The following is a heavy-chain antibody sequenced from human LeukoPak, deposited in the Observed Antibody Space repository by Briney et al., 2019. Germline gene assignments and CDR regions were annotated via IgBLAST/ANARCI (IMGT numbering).Heavy chain of an antibody. CDR1: GFIFADYA. J-gene: IGHJ4*02. CDR3: AKDAVRGDGYWEFDS. CDR2: ILQEGDTT. Sequence: PGRCLRLSCTASGFIFADYAITSVRQARGEWLGWVSAILQEGDTTYYADSVRGRFTISRDNSKNTLYLFMHSLRVEDTATYYCAKDAVRGDGYWEFDSWGQGTLVTVSS. V-gene: IGHV3-23*01. D-gene: IGHD5-24*01.